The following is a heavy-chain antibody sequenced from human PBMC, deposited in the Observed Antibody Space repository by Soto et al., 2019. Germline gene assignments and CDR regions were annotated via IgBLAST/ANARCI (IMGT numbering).Heavy chain of an antibody. CDR2: ISYDGSNK. J-gene: IGHJ4*02. CDR1: GFTSRSHA. CDR3: AKDSSSGVFDY. V-gene: IGHV3-30*18. D-gene: IGHD6-6*01. Sequence: QVRLVESGGGVVQPGRSLRLSCAASGFTSRSHALHWFRQAPARGLEWVAVISYDGSNKYYADSVKGRFTISRDNSKNTLYLQMNSLRAVDTAVYYCAKDSSSGVFDYWGQGTLVTVSS.